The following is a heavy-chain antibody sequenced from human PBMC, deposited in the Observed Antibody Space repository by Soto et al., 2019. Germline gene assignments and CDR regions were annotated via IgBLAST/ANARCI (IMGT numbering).Heavy chain of an antibody. CDR1: GGSISSGDYY. Sequence: QVQLQESGPGLVKPSQTLSLTCTVSGGSISSGDYYWSWSLQPPGKGLEWIGYIYYSGSTYYNPSLKSRVTISVDTSKNQFSLKLSSVTAADTAVYYCARVGGFGATTIDYWGQGTLVTVSS. CDR2: IYYSGST. CDR3: ARVGGFGATTIDY. J-gene: IGHJ4*02. D-gene: IGHD3-10*01. V-gene: IGHV4-30-4*01.